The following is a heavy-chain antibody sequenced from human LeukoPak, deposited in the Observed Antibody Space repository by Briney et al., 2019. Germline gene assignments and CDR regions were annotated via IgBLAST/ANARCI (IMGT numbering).Heavy chain of an antibody. CDR2: IRYDGSNK. Sequence: PGGSLRLSCAASGLTFSSYGMHWVRQAPGKGLEWVAFIRYDGSNKYYADSVKGRFTISRDNSKNTLYLQMNSLRAEDTAVYYCAKDRSWASGYNHPGYWGQGTLVTVSS. CDR1: GLTFSSYG. V-gene: IGHV3-30*02. J-gene: IGHJ4*02. D-gene: IGHD5-12*01. CDR3: AKDRSWASGYNHPGY.